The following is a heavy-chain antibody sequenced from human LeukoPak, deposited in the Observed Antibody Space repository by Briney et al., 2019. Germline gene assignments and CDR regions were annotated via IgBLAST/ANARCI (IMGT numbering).Heavy chain of an antibody. CDR2: INHSGST. CDR3: ASLGDFAEFDY. Sequence: PSETLSLTCAVYGGSFSGYYWSWIRQPPGKGLEWIGEINHSGSTNYNPSLKSRVTISVDTSKNQFSLKLSSVTAADTAVYYCASLGDFAEFDYWGQGTLVTVSS. V-gene: IGHV4-34*01. CDR1: GGSFSGYY. D-gene: IGHD2/OR15-2a*01. J-gene: IGHJ4*02.